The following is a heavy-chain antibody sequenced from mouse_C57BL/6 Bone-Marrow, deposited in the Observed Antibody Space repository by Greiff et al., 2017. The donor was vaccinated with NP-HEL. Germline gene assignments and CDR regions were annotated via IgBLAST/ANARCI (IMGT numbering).Heavy chain of an antibody. J-gene: IGHJ3*01. Sequence: LQQSGPGILQPSQTLSLTCSFSGFSLSTFGMGVGWIRQPSGKGLEWLAHIWWDDDKYYNPALKSRLTISKDTSKNQVFPKIANVDTSVTATYYCAPYIDYYGSSYGAWFAYWGQGTLVTVSA. CDR1: GFSLSTFGMG. D-gene: IGHD1-1*01. V-gene: IGHV8-8*01. CDR2: IWWDDDK. CDR3: APYIDYYGSSYGAWFAY.